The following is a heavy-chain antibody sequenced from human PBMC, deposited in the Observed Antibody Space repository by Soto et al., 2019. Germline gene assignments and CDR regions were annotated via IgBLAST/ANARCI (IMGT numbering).Heavy chain of an antibody. V-gene: IGHV3-9*01. J-gene: IGHJ4*02. D-gene: IGHD6-13*01. CDR1: GFTFDDYA. CDR3: AKDIGAAATD. CDR2: ISWNSDDI. Sequence: GGSLRLSCAASGFTFDDYAMHWVRQAPGKGLEWVSGISWNSDDIDYADSVKGRFTISRDNAKNSLYLEMDSLRAEDTALYYCAKDIGAAATDWGQGTLVTVSS.